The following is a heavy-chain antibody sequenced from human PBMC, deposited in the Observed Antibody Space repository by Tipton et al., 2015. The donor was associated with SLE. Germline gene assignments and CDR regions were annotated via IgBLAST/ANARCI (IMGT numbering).Heavy chain of an antibody. J-gene: IGHJ4*02. D-gene: IGHD6-6*01. Sequence: TLSLTCTVSGGSISSSSYYWGWIRQPPGKGLGWIGSIYYSGGTYYNPSLKSRVTISVDTSKNQFSLKLSSVTAADTAVYYCARTLAAQIDYWGQGTLVTVSS. CDR2: IYYSGGT. CDR1: GGSISSSSYY. CDR3: ARTLAAQIDY. V-gene: IGHV4-39*01.